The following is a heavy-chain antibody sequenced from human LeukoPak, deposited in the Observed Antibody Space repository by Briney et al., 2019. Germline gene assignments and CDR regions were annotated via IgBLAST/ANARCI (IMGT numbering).Heavy chain of an antibody. CDR3: ARGGGLDV. CDR1: GFTFSDYA. V-gene: IGHV3-23*01. Sequence: GGSLRLSCVVSGFTFSDYAMSWVRQAPEKGLDWVSVISGSAHKIRYADSVKGRFTISRDNAKNSLYLQMSNLRAEDTAVYFCARGGGLDVWGQGATVTVSS. J-gene: IGHJ6*02. D-gene: IGHD3-16*01. CDR2: ISGSAHKI.